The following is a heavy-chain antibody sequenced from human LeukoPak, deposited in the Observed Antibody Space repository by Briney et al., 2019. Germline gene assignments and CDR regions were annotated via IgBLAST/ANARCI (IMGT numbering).Heavy chain of an antibody. V-gene: IGHV1-3*01. D-gene: IGHD2-2*01. Sequence: ASVKVSCKSSGYTFTDYAMHWVRQAPGQRLECMGWINAGNGNTKYSQRFQGRVTITRDTSASTAYMELSSLRSEDTAVYYCARHPLKWGVVVPAALDYWGQGTLVTVSS. CDR1: GYTFTDYA. CDR2: INAGNGNT. CDR3: ARHPLKWGVVVPAALDY. J-gene: IGHJ4*02.